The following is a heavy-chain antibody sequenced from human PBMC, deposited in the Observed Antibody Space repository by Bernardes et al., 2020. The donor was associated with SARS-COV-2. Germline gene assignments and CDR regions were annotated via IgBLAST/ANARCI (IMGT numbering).Heavy chain of an antibody. J-gene: IGHJ3*02. Sequence: SETLSLTCSVSGDAISNGPYYWGWIRHPPGEGLEWIGSINYVENTYRNPSLRSRVSISVDTSTNIFSLRLSSVTAADTGVYFCARHVSTVDGFDIWGQGTMVTVSS. V-gene: IGHV4-39*01. CDR3: ARHVSTVDGFDI. CDR1: GDAISNGPYY. CDR2: INYVENT.